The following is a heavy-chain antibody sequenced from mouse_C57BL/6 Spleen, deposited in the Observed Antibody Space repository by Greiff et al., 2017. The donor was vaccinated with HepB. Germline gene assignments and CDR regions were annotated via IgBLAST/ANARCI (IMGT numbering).Heavy chain of an antibody. CDR3: ARHYYYGSSPYYAMDC. Sequence: QVQLQQSGPELVKPGASVKISCKASGYSFSSSWMNWVKQRPGKGLEWIGRIYPGDGDTNYNGKFKGKATLTADKSSSTAYMQLSSLTSEDSAVYFCARHYYYGSSPYYAMDCWGQGTSVTVAS. J-gene: IGHJ4*01. D-gene: IGHD1-1*01. CDR2: IYPGDGDT. V-gene: IGHV1-82*01. CDR1: GYSFSSSW.